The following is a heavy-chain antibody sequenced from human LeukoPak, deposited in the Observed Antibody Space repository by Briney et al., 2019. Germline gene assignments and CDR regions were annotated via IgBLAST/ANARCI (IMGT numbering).Heavy chain of an antibody. Sequence: SGGSLRLSCAASGFTFSDYYMSWIRQAPGKGLEWVSYISSSGSTIYYADSVKGRFTISRDNAKNSLYLQMNSLRAEDTAVYYCTTDLVVMVRGVGGDYWGQGTLVTVSS. CDR3: TTDLVVMVRGVGGDY. J-gene: IGHJ4*02. V-gene: IGHV3-11*04. CDR1: GFTFSDYY. D-gene: IGHD3-10*01. CDR2: ISSSGSTI.